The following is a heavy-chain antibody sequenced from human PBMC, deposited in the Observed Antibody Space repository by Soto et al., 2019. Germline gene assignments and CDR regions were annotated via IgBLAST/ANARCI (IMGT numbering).Heavy chain of an antibody. V-gene: IGHV3-23*01. CDR1: GFIFSDFA. CDR3: AKHTTRKCLVSFWFDH. Sequence: GGSLRLSCAPSGFIFSDFAMGWVRQAPGKGLEWVSTISSNGRSTYYADSVKGRFTISRDNSQSSLYLLMNSLRAEDSAVYFCAKHTTRKCLVSFWFDHWGQGNLSTVPS. D-gene: IGHD6-19*01. J-gene: IGHJ5*02. CDR2: ISSNGRST.